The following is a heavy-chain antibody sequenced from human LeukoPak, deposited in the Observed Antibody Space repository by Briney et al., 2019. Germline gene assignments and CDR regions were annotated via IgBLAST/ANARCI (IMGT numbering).Heavy chain of an antibody. J-gene: IGHJ4*02. CDR3: ARVRLSGEIDH. CDR2: IFYNGNT. V-gene: IGHV4-59*01. D-gene: IGHD4-17*01. Sequence: SETLPLTCTVSGDSISPYYWSWIRQPPGKGLEWFGHIFYNGNTNYNPSLKSRVTISLDTSKNQFSLKLSSVTAADTAVYYCARVRLSGEIDHWGQGTLVTVSS. CDR1: GDSISPYY.